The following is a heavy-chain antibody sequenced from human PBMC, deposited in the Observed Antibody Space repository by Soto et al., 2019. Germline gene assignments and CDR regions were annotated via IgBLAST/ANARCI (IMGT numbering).Heavy chain of an antibody. V-gene: IGHV3-33*08. D-gene: IGHD3-10*01. J-gene: IGHJ3*02. Sequence: GGSLRLSCAASGFTFSSYGMHWVRQAPGKGLEWVAVIWYDGSNKYYADSVKGRFTISRDNSKNTLYLQMNSLRAEDTAVYYCARDMRKWGGNAFDIWGQGTMVTVSS. CDR3: ARDMRKWGGNAFDI. CDR1: GFTFSSYG. CDR2: IWYDGSNK.